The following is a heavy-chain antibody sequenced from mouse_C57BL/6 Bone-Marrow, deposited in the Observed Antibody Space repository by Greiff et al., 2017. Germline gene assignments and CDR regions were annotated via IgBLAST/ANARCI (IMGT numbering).Heavy chain of an antibody. V-gene: IGHV1-7*01. CDR3: ASRAGDF. Sequence: VQLQQSGAELAKPGASVKLSCRASGYTFTSYWMHWVKQRPGQGLEWIGNINPSSGYTKYNQKFKDKDTLTADKSSSTAYMQLSSLTYEDSAVYYCASRAGDFWRKGTSVSVSS. D-gene: IGHD3-3*01. CDR2: INPSSGYT. J-gene: IGHJ4*01. CDR1: GYTFTSYW.